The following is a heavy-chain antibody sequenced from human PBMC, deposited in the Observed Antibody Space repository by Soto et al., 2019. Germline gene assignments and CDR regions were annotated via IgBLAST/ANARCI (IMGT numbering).Heavy chain of an antibody. CDR2: IYATGTT. CDR3: ARELPQRQGRNMDV. D-gene: IGHD1-1*01. J-gene: IGHJ6*02. CDR1: GASISGFY. V-gene: IGHV4-4*07. Sequence: QVQLQESGPGLVKPSETLSLTCTVSGASISGFYWSWIRKSAGKGLEWIGRIYATGTTDYNPSLKSRVMMSVDTSKKQFSLKLRSVTAADTAVYYCARELPQRQGRNMDVWGQGTTVTVSS.